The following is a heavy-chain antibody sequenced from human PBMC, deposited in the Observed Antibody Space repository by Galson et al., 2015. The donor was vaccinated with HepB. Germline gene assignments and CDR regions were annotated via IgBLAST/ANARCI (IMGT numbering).Heavy chain of an antibody. CDR2: IGQSGGNT. V-gene: IGHV3-23*01. CDR1: GFTFSTYA. D-gene: IGHD3-10*01. J-gene: IGHJ5*02. CDR3: VMVRGVGNWFDP. Sequence: SLRLSCAATGFTFSTYAMSWVRQAPGKGLEWVSAIGQSGGNTYYADSVKGRFTISRDNSKDTLFLQMSSLRAEDTAVYYCVMVRGVGNWFDPWGQGTLVTVSS.